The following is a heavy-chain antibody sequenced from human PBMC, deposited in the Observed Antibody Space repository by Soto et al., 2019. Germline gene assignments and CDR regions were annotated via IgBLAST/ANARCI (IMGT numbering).Heavy chain of an antibody. D-gene: IGHD5-12*01. CDR1: GGSISNYY. Sequence: XXTLSLPCTVSGGSISNYYWSWILQSPGKGLEWIGHIYYSGSTNYNPSLKSRVTISVDTSKNQFSLKLSSVTDADTAVYYCARFMATSWYHGMDVWGQGTTVTVSS. J-gene: IGHJ6*02. CDR3: ARFMATSWYHGMDV. CDR2: IYYSGST. V-gene: IGHV4-59*01.